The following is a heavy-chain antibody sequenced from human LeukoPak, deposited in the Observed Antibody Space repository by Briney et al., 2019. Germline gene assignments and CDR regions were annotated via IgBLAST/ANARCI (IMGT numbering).Heavy chain of an antibody. Sequence: GGSLRLSCAASGFTLSIHWMSWVRQAPGKGLEWVANIKEDGSEKHYANSVEGRFTIARDNAKDSVYLEMHNVRPEDMAVYFCARGGYYDGSGYYYALNFWGPGTLVTVSS. J-gene: IGHJ4*02. CDR2: IKEDGSEK. CDR1: GFTLSIHW. CDR3: ARGGYYDGSGYYYALNF. D-gene: IGHD3-22*01. V-gene: IGHV3-7*05.